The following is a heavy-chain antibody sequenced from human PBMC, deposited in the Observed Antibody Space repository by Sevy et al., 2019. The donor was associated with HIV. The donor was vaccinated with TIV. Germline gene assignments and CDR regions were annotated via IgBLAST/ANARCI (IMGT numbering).Heavy chain of an antibody. CDR1: GVPITSDNYY. CDR2: ISYSGSA. Sequence: SETLSLTCSVSGVPITSDNYYWSWIRQHPGKGLEWIGYISYSGSAYYNPSLKSRVTTSVDTSKNQISLKLSSVTAADTAVHYCAREVAIPHYNWFDPWGQGTLVTVSS. D-gene: IGHD2-21*01. V-gene: IGHV4-31*03. CDR3: AREVAIPHYNWFDP. J-gene: IGHJ5*02.